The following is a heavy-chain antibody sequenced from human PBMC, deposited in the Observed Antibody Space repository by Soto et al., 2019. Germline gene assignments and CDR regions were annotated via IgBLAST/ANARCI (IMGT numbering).Heavy chain of an antibody. CDR2: IYKSATT. J-gene: IGHJ5*01. CDR3: ARGRYCLTGRCFPNWFDS. Sequence: SETLSLTCSVSGDSISNLDYFLAWIRQPPGQALEYIGYIYKSATTYYNPSFESRVAISVDTSKSQFSLNVTSVTAADTAVYFCARGRYCLTGRCFPNWFDSWGQGALVTASS. D-gene: IGHD7-27*01. V-gene: IGHV4-30-4*01. CDR1: GDSISNLDYF.